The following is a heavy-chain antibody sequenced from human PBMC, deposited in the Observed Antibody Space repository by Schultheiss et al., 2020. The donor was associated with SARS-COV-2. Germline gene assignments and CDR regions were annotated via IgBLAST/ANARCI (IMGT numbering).Heavy chain of an antibody. J-gene: IGHJ5*02. Sequence: SETLSLTCTVSGGSISGYYWSWIRQPPGKGLEWIGEINHSGSTNYNPSLKSRVTISVDTSKNQFSLKLSSVTAADTAVYYCARVGKGAGLERHSWFDPWGQGTLVTVSS. D-gene: IGHD1-1*01. CDR2: INHSGST. CDR1: GGSISGYY. V-gene: IGHV4-34*01. CDR3: ARVGKGAGLERHSWFDP.